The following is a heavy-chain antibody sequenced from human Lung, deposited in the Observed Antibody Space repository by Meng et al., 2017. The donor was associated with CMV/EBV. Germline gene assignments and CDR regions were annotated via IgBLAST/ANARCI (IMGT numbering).Heavy chain of an antibody. CDR2: IRHDGTNK. D-gene: IGHD3-16*01. CDR3: AKDLLLFGGPNAYFDQ. V-gene: IGHV3-30*02. J-gene: IGHJ4*02. CDR1: GFSFDDYG. Sequence: SXAASGFSFDDYGMHWVRQTPGKGLEWVAFIRHDGTNKFYGDSVKGRFTISRDNSKNTVYLQMSSLRPEETAVYYCAKDLLLFGGPNAYFDQWGQGXLVTVSS.